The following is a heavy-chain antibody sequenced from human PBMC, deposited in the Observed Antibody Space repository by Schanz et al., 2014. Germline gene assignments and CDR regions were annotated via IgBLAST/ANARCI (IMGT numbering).Heavy chain of an antibody. CDR2: FVHPGGST. CDR1: GFTFSSYA. J-gene: IGHJ4*02. Sequence: EVQLLESGGGLVQPGGSLRLSCAASGFTFSSYAMSWVRQAPGKGPEWVSFVHPGGSTYYPDSVKGRFTISRDSSKNTLYLQMNSLRPEDTAVYYCARSRSGFYFDYWGQGTLXTVSS. D-gene: IGHD1-26*01. V-gene: IGHV3-23*03. CDR3: ARSRSGFYFDY.